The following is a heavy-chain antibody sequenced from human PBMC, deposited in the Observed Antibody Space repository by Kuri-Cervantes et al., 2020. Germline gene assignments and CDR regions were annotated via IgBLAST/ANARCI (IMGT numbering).Heavy chain of an antibody. CDR3: AKDLSGGVVAAAFDY. Sequence: GESLKISCAASEFTFSSYGMHWVRQAPGKGLEWVAVISYDGSNKYYADSVKGRFTISRDNAKNSLYLQMNSLRAEDTALYYCAKDLSGGVVAAAFDYWGQGTLVTVSS. J-gene: IGHJ4*02. CDR2: ISYDGSNK. V-gene: IGHV3-30*18. CDR1: EFTFSSYG. D-gene: IGHD2-15*01.